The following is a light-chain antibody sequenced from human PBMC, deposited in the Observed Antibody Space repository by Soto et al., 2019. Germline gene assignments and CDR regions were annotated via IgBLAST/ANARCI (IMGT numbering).Light chain of an antibody. CDR2: YAS. V-gene: IGKV3-11*01. J-gene: IGKJ5*01. Sequence: PGERATLSCRASQSVSSYLAWYQQKPGQAPRLLIYYASNRATGIPARFSGSGSGTDFTLTISSLEPEDFAVYYFQQRSNWPPTFGQGTRLEMK. CDR1: QSVSSY. CDR3: QQRSNWPPT.